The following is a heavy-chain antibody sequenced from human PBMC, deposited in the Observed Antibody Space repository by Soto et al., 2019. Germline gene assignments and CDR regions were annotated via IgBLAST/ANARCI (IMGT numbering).Heavy chain of an antibody. J-gene: IGHJ5*02. V-gene: IGHV4-61*01. Sequence: PSETLSLTCTVSGDSLSSGRYYWTWLRQPPGKGLEWIGYIYHVGTSKYNPSLNSRATITLDTSKSQFSLRLRSVTAADTAVYFCARESIVGDTKFDPWGHGTLVAVSS. CDR2: IYHVGTS. D-gene: IGHD1-26*01. CDR3: ARESIVGDTKFDP. CDR1: GDSLSSGRYY.